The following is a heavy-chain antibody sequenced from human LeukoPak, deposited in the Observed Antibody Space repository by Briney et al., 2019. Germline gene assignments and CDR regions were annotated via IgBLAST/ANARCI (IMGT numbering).Heavy chain of an antibody. CDR1: RYSFPSYD. CDR2: TKPNRGNT. V-gene: IGHV1-8*01. J-gene: IGHJ1*01. CDR3: ARGPARTAEYFQH. Sequence: SVTVSYPHCRYSFPSYDIKWLRQATGQALEGTGWTKPNRGNTGHAQKFLGRVTMTKNSTISTAYMAVLSLRSEETAVYYCARGPARTAEYFQHWGQGTLVTVSS. D-gene: IGHD3/OR15-3a*01.